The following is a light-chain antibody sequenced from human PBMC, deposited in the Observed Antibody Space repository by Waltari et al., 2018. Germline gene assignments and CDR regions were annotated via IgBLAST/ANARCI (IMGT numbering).Light chain of an antibody. V-gene: IGLV3-25*03. CDR1: LLAQQY. CDR3: QSADSSGPSGV. J-gene: IGLJ2*01. Sequence: SYDLSQPSSMSVSPRQTSRITSSANLLAQQYCSLYQQTPGQAPILVIFKDNERPSGIPERFSGSSSGTTVTLTISGVQAEDEADYYCQSADSSGPSGVFGGGTKLT. CDR2: KDN.